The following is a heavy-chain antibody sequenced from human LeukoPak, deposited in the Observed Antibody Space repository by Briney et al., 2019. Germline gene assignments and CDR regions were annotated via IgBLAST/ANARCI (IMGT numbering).Heavy chain of an antibody. CDR1: GGSISSGDYY. J-gene: IGHJ4*02. CDR3: ARAVAGTFPVFFDY. V-gene: IGHV4-30-4*08. D-gene: IGHD6-19*01. Sequence: SQTLSLTCTVSGGSISSGDYYWSWIRQPPGKGLEWIGYIYYSGSTYYNPSLKSRVTISVDTSKNQFSLKLSSVTAAATAVYYCARAVAGTFPVFFDYWGQGTLVTVSS. CDR2: IYYSGST.